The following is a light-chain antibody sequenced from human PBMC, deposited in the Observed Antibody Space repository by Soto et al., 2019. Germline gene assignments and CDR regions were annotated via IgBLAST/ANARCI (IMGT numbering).Light chain of an antibody. CDR1: ESVAGH. CDR3: LQHNVFPRT. Sequence: EILMTQSPATLSVSPGERATLSCRASESVAGHLAWYQQKPGRAPKRLIYGSSSLQSGVPSRFSGRGSGTEFTLTISSLQPEDFATYYCLQHNVFPRTFGQGTKVEIK. CDR2: GSS. V-gene: IGKV1-17*01. J-gene: IGKJ1*01.